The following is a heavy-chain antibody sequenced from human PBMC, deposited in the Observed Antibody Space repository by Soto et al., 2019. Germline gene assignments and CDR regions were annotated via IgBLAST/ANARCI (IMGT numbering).Heavy chain of an antibody. V-gene: IGHV4-31*03. CDR3: ASEIEPPSGMDF. CDR2: IYYSRST. J-gene: IGHJ6*02. Sequence: PSETLSLTCTVSGGSISSGVYYWSWIRQHPGKGLEWIGYIYYSRSTYYNPSLKSRVTISVEESKNQFSLKLSSVTAADTAVYYYASEIEPPSGMDFWGHRTTVTVSS. CDR1: GGSISSGVYY.